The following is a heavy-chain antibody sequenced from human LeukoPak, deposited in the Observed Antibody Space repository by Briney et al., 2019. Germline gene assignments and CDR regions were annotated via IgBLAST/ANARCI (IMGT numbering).Heavy chain of an antibody. J-gene: IGHJ4*02. CDR1: GFTFSSYS. D-gene: IGHD3-16*01. CDR3: ARDRGSYWDY. CDR2: ISSSSSYI. V-gene: IGHV3-21*01. Sequence: GGSLRLSCEASGFTFSSYSMNWVRQAPGKGLEWVSSISSSSSYIYYADSVKGRFTISRDNAKNSLYLQMNSLRAEDTAVYYCARDRGSYWDYWGQGTLVTVSS.